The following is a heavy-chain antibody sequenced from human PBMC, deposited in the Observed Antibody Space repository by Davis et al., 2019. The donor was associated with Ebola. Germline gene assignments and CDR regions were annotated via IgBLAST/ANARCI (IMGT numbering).Heavy chain of an antibody. CDR3: AKDHNYGSGSYYLYYYYGMDV. D-gene: IGHD3-10*01. V-gene: IGHV3-7*01. Sequence: GGSLRLSCAASGFTFSSYWMSWVRQAPGKGLEWVANIKQDGSEKYYVDSVKGRFTISRDNAKNSLYLQMNSLRAEDTAVYYCAKDHNYGSGSYYLYYYYGMDVWGQGTTVTVSS. J-gene: IGHJ6*02. CDR1: GFTFSSYW. CDR2: IKQDGSEK.